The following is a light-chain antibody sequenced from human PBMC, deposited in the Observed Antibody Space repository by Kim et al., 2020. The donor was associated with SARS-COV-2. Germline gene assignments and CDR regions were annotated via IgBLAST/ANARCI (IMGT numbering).Light chain of an antibody. Sequence: SYELTQPPSVSVSPGQTASITCSGDKLGDNFTCWYQQKPGQSPVLVIYQNNRRPSGIPERFSGSNSGNTATLTISGTQAMDEADYFCQAWDTTTAVFGGG. CDR3: QAWDTTTAV. CDR2: QNN. CDR1: KLGDNF. V-gene: IGLV3-1*01. J-gene: IGLJ3*02.